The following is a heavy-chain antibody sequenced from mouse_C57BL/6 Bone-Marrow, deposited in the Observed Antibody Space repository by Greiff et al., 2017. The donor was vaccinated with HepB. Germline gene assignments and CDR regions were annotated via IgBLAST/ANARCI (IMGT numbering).Heavy chain of an antibody. Sequence: DVQLVESGGGLVQPGGSLKLSCAASGFTFSDYYMYWVRQTPEKRLEWVAYISNGGGSTYYPDTVKGRFTISRDNAKNTLYLQMSRLKSEDTAMYYCARQVVDYDEGYAMDYWGQGTSVTVSS. D-gene: IGHD2-4*01. J-gene: IGHJ4*01. CDR3: ARQVVDYDEGYAMDY. CDR1: GFTFSDYY. CDR2: ISNGGGST. V-gene: IGHV5-12*01.